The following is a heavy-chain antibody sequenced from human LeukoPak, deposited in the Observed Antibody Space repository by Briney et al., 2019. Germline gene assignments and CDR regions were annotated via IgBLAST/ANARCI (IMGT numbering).Heavy chain of an antibody. V-gene: IGHV3-11*01. CDR2: ISSSGSTI. CDR3: ARDDTPDYYYFGMDV. J-gene: IGHJ6*02. CDR1: GFTFSDYY. Sequence: PGGSLRLSCAASGFTFSDYYMSWIRQAPGKGLEWVSYISSSGSTIYYADSVKGRFTISRDNAKNSLYLQMNSLRAEDTAVYYCARDDTPDYYYFGMDVWGQGTTVTVSS. D-gene: IGHD5-18*01.